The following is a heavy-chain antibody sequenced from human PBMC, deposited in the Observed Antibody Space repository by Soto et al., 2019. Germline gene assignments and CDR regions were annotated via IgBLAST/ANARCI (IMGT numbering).Heavy chain of an antibody. CDR1: GGTFSSYA. V-gene: IGHV1-69*13. J-gene: IGHJ5*02. CDR2: IIPIFGTA. Sequence: ASVKVSCKASGGTFSSYAISWVRQAPGQGLEWMGGIIPIFGTANYAQKFQGRVTITADESTSTAYMELSSLRSEGTAVYYCARSPSRRRIVVVPAATWFDPWGQGTLVTVSS. CDR3: ARSPSRRRIVVVPAATWFDP. D-gene: IGHD2-2*01.